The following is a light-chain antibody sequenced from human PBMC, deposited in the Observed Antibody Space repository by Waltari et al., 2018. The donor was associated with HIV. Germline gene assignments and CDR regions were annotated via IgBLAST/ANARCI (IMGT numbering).Light chain of an antibody. CDR2: WAS. J-gene: IGKJ1*01. Sequence: DIVMTQSPDSLAVSLGERATISCKSSQTVLSNSNNKNHLAWYQQKAGQTPKLLIYWASIREIGVPERFTVSGSGTDFNLTISSLRADDVAVYYCQQFFTFPRTFGQGTKVEI. V-gene: IGKV4-1*01. CDR1: QTVLSNSNNKNH. CDR3: QQFFTFPRT.